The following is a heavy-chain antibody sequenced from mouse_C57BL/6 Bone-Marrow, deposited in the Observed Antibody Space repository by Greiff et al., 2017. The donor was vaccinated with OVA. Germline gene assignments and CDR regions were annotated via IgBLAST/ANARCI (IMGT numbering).Heavy chain of an antibody. CDR1: GYNFTSYG. V-gene: IGHV1-81*01. D-gene: IGHD2-12*01. CDR2: IYPRSGNN. Sequence: QVQLQQSGAELARPGASVKLSCKASGYNFTSYGISWVKQRTGQGLEWIGEIYPRSGNNYYNEKFKGKATLTADKSSSTAYMELRSLTSEDSAVYFCAHLRRAWYYDVWGTGTTVTVST. CDR3: AHLRRAWYYDV. J-gene: IGHJ1*03.